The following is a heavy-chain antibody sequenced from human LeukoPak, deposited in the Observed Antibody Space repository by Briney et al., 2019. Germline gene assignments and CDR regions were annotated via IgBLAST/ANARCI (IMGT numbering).Heavy chain of an antibody. CDR3: ARSPFEYDMYYFDY. CDR2: ISAYNGNT. D-gene: IGHD3-9*01. Sequence: ASVKVSCKASGYTFTSYGISWVRQAPGQGLEWMGWISAYNGNTNYAQKLQGRVTMTTDTSTSTAYMELRSLKSDDTAVYYCARSPFEYDMYYFDYWGQGTLVTVSS. J-gene: IGHJ4*02. CDR1: GYTFTSYG. V-gene: IGHV1-18*01.